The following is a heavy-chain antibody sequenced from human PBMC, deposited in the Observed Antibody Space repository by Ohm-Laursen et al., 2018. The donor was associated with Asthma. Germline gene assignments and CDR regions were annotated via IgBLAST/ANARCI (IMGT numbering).Heavy chain of an antibody. CDR1: GDSFSAGPYY. V-gene: IGHV4-31*03. J-gene: IGHJ4*02. CDR3: ARGVGIYYGSGAIDS. D-gene: IGHD3-16*01. CDR2: IDYGGSS. Sequence: SQTLSLTCTVSGDSFSAGPYYWGWLRQVPGKGLEWIGYIDYGGSSFKNPSLESRITISVVTSKNQVSLRLSSVTAADTAVYYCARGVGIYYGSGAIDSWGLGTQVTVSS.